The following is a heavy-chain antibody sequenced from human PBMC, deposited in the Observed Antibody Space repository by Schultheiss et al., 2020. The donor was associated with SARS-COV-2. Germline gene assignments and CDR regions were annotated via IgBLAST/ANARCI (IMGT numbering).Heavy chain of an antibody. V-gene: IGHV3-21*01. CDR2: ISSSSSYI. J-gene: IGHJ4*02. D-gene: IGHD1-26*01. CDR1: GFTFSSYS. Sequence: GESLKISCAASGFTFSSYSMNWVRQAPGKGLEWVSSISSSSSYIYYADSVKGRFTISGDNAKNSLYLQMNSLRAEDTAVYYCARDTGAPFDYWGQGTLVTVSS. CDR3: ARDTGAPFDY.